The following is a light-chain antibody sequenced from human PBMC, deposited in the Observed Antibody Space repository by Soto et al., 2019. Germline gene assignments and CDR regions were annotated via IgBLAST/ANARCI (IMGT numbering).Light chain of an antibody. V-gene: IGKV1-27*01. CDR3: QKYNSAPRT. J-gene: IGKJ1*01. CDR1: QGISNY. CDR2: AAS. Sequence: DIQMTQSPSSLSASVGDRVTITCRASQGISNYLAWYQQKPGKVPKLLIYAASTLQSGVPSGFSGSGSGTDFTLPISILQPEDVATYYCQKYNSAPRTFGQGTKVEIK.